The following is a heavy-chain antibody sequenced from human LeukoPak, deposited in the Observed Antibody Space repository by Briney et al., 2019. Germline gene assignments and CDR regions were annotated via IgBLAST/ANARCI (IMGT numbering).Heavy chain of an antibody. CDR3: ARESGAFSPFGF. Sequence: SETLSLTCAVSGGSILTTNWWSWVRQPPGKGLEWIGEVHLSGASNYNPSLKSRVSMSIDKSKNQLSLKLTSVTAADTAMYYCARESGAFSPFGFWGQGTLITVSS. D-gene: IGHD1-26*01. J-gene: IGHJ4*02. CDR1: GGSILTTNW. V-gene: IGHV4-4*02. CDR2: VHLSGAS.